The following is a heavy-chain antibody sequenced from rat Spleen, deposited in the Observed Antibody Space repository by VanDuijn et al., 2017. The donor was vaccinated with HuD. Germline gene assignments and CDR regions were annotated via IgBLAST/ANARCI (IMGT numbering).Heavy chain of an antibody. CDR3: TGDRHSPGVMDA. J-gene: IGHJ4*01. CDR2: ISSGGST. D-gene: IGHD1-4*01. V-gene: IGHV2S12*01. CDR1: GFSLTSYH. Sequence: QVQLKESGPGLVQPSQTLSLTCIVSGFSLTSYHISWVRQPPGKGLEWIAAISSGGSTHYNSVLKSRLSISRDTSKSQIFLKMNSLQTEDTAIYFCTGDRHSPGVMDAWGQGASVTVSS.